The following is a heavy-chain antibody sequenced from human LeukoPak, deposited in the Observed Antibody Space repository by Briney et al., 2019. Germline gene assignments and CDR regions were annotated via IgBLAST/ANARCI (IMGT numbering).Heavy chain of an antibody. J-gene: IGHJ4*02. Sequence: SETLSLTCTVSRGSISSSSYYWGWIRQPPGKGLEWIGSIYYSGSTYYNPSLKSRVTISVDTSKNQFSLKLSSVTAADTAVYYCARHPANIVVVVAAFDYWGQGTLVTVSS. CDR3: ARHPANIVVVVAAFDY. D-gene: IGHD2-15*01. CDR2: IYYSGST. CDR1: RGSISSSSYY. V-gene: IGHV4-39*01.